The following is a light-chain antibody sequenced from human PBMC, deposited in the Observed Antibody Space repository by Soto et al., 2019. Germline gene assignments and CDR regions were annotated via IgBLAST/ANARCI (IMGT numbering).Light chain of an antibody. CDR2: QDI. CDR3: QAWDSNTVV. Sequence: SYELTQPPSVSVSPGQTASITCSEDKLRNKYVSWYHQKPGQSPLLVIYQDIKRPSGIPERFSGSNSGNTATLTISGTQAMDEADYYCQAWDSNTVVFGGGTKLTVL. CDR1: KLRNKY. V-gene: IGLV3-1*01. J-gene: IGLJ2*01.